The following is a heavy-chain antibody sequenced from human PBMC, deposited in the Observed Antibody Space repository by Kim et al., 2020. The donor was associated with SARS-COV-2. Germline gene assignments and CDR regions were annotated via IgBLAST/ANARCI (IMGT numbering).Heavy chain of an antibody. CDR2: INPSGGST. CDR3: ASALMVRGSNYYYYGMDV. Sequence: ASVKVSCKASGYTFTSYYMHWVRQAPGQGLEWMGIINPSGGSTSYAQKFQGRVTMTRDTSTSTVYMELSSLRSEDTAVYYCASALMVRGSNYYYYGMDVWGQGTTVTVSS. D-gene: IGHD3-10*01. V-gene: IGHV1-46*01. CDR1: GYTFTSYY. J-gene: IGHJ6*02.